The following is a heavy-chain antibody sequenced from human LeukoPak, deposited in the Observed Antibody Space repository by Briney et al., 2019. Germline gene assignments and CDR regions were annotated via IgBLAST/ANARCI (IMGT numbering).Heavy chain of an antibody. V-gene: IGHV3-7*01. Sequence: GGSLRLFCAASGFTFRNYWMSWVRQAPGKGLEWVANIKQDGSEKYYVDSVKGRFATSRDNAKNSLYLQMNSLRAEDTAVYYCARGGAPYAFDIWGQGTMVTVSS. CDR2: IKQDGSEK. J-gene: IGHJ3*02. CDR1: GFTFRNYW. CDR3: ARGGAPYAFDI.